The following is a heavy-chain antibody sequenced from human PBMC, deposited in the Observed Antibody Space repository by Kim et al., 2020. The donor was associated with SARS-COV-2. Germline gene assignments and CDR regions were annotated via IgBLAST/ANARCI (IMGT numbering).Heavy chain of an antibody. D-gene: IGHD4-17*01. CDR3: TTYAYGGKGF. J-gene: IGHJ4*02. CDR1: GFTFSNTW. V-gene: IGHV3-15*01. Sequence: GGSLILSCAASGFTFSNTWMSWVRQAPGKGLEWVGLIRSKTDGGTTEYAAPVKGRFTISRDDSKNTLYLQMNSLETEDTAVYYCTTYAYGGKGFWGQGTLVTVSS. CDR2: IRSKTDGGTT.